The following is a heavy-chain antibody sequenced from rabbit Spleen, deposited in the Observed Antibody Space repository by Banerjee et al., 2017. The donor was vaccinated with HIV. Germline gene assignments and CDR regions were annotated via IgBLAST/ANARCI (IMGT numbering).Heavy chain of an antibody. Sequence: QEQLEESGGDLVQPEGSLTLTCTASGFSFSSSYWICWVRQAPGKGLEWLGCIGTTSGTTFYASWAKGRFTISKTSSTTVTLQMTSLTAADTATYFCARGGGLWGPGTLVTVS. CDR3: ARGGGL. CDR2: IGTTSGTT. J-gene: IGHJ6*01. V-gene: IGHV1S45*01. CDR1: GFSFSSSYW.